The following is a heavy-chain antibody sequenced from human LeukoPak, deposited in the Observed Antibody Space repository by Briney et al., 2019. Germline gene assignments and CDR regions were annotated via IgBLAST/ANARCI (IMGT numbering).Heavy chain of an antibody. V-gene: IGHV4-4*07. D-gene: IGHD3-10*01. Sequence: SETLSLTCTVSGGSISSYYWSWIRQPAGKGLEWIGRIHTSVTTNYNPSLKSRVTMSVDTPKNQFSLKLSSVTAADTAVYYCARDRYYYTSGSYRLFDYWGQGTLVTVSS. CDR2: IHTSVTT. J-gene: IGHJ4*02. CDR3: ARDRYYYTSGSYRLFDY. CDR1: GGSISSYY.